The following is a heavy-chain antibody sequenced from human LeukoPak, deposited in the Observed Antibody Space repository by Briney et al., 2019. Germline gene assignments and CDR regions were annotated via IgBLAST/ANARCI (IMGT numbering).Heavy chain of an antibody. V-gene: IGHV1-2*02. J-gene: IGHJ4*02. Sequence: ASVKVSCKASGYTFTGYYMHWVRQAPGQGLEWMGWINPNSGGTNYAQKFQGRVTMTRDTSISTAYMELSRLRSDDTAVYYCARERIGIVVVVAATNPLDYWGQGTLVTVSS. CDR2: INPNSGGT. CDR1: GYTFTGYY. D-gene: IGHD2-15*01. CDR3: ARERIGIVVVVAATNPLDY.